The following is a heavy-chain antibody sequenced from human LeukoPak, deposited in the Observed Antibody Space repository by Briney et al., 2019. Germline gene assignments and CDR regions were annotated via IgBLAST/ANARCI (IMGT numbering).Heavy chain of an antibody. CDR3: ARELRFLEWPNRAPFDY. J-gene: IGHJ4*02. D-gene: IGHD3-3*01. V-gene: IGHV3-21*01. Sequence: GGSLRLSCAASGFTFSSYSMNWVRQAPGKGLEWVSSISSSSSYIYYADSVKGRFTISRDNAKNSLYLQMNSLRAEDTAVYYCARELRFLEWPNRAPFDYWGQGTLVTVSS. CDR2: ISSSSSYI. CDR1: GFTFSSYS.